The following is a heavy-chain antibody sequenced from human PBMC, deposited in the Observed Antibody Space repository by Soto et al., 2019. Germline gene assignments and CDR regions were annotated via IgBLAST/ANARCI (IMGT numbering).Heavy chain of an antibody. J-gene: IGHJ4*02. CDR2: INHSGST. CDR1: GGSFSGYY. V-gene: IGHV4-34*01. D-gene: IGHD3-9*01. CDR3: ARGSRANYDILTGYDY. Sequence: QVQLQQWGAGLLKPSETLSLTCAVYGGSFSGYYWSWIRQPPGKGLEWIGEINHSGSTNYNPSLKIRVTISVDPSKNQFSLKLSSVTAADTAVYYCARGSRANYDILTGYDYWGQGTLVTVSS.